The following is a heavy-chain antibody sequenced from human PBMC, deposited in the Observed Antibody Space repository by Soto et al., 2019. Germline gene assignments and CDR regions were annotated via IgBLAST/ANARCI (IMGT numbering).Heavy chain of an antibody. CDR3: ARRYGSAFDI. V-gene: IGHV4-59*08. CDR1: GGSSSSYY. D-gene: IGHD3-10*01. Sequence: SETLSLTCTVSGGSSSSYYWSWIRQPPGKGLEWIGYIYYSGSTNYNPSLKSRVTISVDTSKNQFSLKVSSVTAADTAVYYCARRYGSAFDIWGQGTMVTVSS. J-gene: IGHJ3*02. CDR2: IYYSGST.